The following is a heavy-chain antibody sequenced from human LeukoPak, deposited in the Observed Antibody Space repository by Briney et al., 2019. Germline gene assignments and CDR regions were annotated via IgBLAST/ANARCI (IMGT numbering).Heavy chain of an antibody. D-gene: IGHD3-10*01. CDR2: ISAYNGNT. V-gene: IGHV1-18*01. J-gene: IGHJ3*02. CDR3: ARGSWFGESPNRDAFDI. CDR1: GYTFTSYG. Sequence: ASVKVSCKASGYTFTSYGISWVRQAPGRGLEWMGWISAYNGNTNYAQKLQGRVTMTTDTSTSTAYMELRSLRSDDTAVYYCARGSWFGESPNRDAFDIWGQGTMVTVSS.